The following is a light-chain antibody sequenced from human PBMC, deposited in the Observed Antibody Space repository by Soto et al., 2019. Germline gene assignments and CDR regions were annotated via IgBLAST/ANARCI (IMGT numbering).Light chain of an antibody. V-gene: IGKV3-11*01. CDR2: DAS. CDR1: QSVSSY. CDR3: QQRSNWPTWT. J-gene: IGKJ1*01. Sequence: EIVLTQSPATLSLSPGERATLSCRASQSVSSYLAWYQQKPGQAPRLLIYDASNRATGIPARFSGSGSGTAFPLTISSLEPEDFAVYYCQQRSNWPTWTFGQGTKVEIK.